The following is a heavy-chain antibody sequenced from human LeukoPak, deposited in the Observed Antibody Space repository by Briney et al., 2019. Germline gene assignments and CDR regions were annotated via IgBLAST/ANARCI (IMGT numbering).Heavy chain of an antibody. CDR3: ARVGSSGYYYADFDY. Sequence: GGSLRLSCAVSGFTFSSYTINWVRQAPGKGLEWVANIKQDGSEKYYVDSVKGRFTISRDNAKNSLYLQMNSLRAEDTAVYYCARVGSSGYYYADFDYWGQGTLVTVSS. CDR1: GFTFSSYT. J-gene: IGHJ4*02. D-gene: IGHD3-22*01. V-gene: IGHV3-7*01. CDR2: IKQDGSEK.